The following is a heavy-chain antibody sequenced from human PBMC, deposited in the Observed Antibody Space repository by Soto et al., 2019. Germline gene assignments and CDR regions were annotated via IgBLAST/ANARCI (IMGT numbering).Heavy chain of an antibody. CDR3: AREGAVGVVIIPTQYYGIDV. CDR2: IIPIFGTA. V-gene: IGHV1-69*12. J-gene: IGHJ6*02. CDR1: GGTFSSYA. Sequence: QVQLVQSGAEVKKPGSSVKVSCKASGGTFSSYAISWVRQAPGQGLEWMGGIIPIFGTANYAQKFQGRVTITADESTSTAYMELSSLRSEDTAVYYCAREGAVGVVIIPTQYYGIDVWGQGTTVTVSS. D-gene: IGHD3-3*01.